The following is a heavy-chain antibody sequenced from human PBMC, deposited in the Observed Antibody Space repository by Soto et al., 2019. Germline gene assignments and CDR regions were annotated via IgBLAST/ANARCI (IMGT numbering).Heavy chain of an antibody. D-gene: IGHD3-10*01. Sequence: GGSLRLSCLASGFTLGNYWMSWVRQAPGKGLEWVANIKEDGSQQYYVDSVKGRFTISRDNARNSLFLQMDNLRADDTGVYYCARVKPGGFGELTGIDAWGQGTTVTVSS. CDR3: ARVKPGGFGELTGIDA. V-gene: IGHV3-7*03. CDR2: IKEDGSQQ. CDR1: GFTLGNYW. J-gene: IGHJ6*02.